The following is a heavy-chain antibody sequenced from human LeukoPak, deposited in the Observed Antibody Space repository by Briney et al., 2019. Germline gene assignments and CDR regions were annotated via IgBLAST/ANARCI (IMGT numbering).Heavy chain of an antibody. Sequence: PGGSLRLSCAASGFTFSSNWMSWVRQAPGKGLEWVANIKQDGSEKYYADSVKGRFTISRDNAKNSLYLQMNSLRAEDTAVYYCARDRGYGFDYWGQGTLVTVSS. CDR3: ARDRGYGFDY. CDR1: GFTFSSNW. CDR2: IKQDGSEK. D-gene: IGHD5-18*01. J-gene: IGHJ4*02. V-gene: IGHV3-7*01.